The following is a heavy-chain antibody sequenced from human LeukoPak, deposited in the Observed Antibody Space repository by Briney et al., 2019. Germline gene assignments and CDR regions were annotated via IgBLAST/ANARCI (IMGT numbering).Heavy chain of an antibody. J-gene: IGHJ3*02. CDR3: ARQWRTYYYDSGGYDEAFDI. CDR1: GYSFTSYW. V-gene: IGHV5-51*01. Sequence: GESLKISCKGFGYSFTSYWIGWGRQMPGKGLEWMGIFYPGGSDTRYSPSLQGPVTISADKSISPAYLQWSSLKASDTAMYYCARQWRTYYYDSGGYDEAFDIWGQGTMVTVSS. D-gene: IGHD3-22*01. CDR2: FYPGGSDT.